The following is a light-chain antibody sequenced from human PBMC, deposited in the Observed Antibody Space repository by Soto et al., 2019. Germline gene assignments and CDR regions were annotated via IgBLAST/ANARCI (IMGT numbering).Light chain of an antibody. CDR2: DVS. CDR1: SSDVGGYNY. Sequence: QSALTQPASVSGSPGQSITISCTGTSSDVGGYNYVSWYQQHPGKAPKLMIYDVSNRPSGVSNCFSGSKSGNTASLTISGLQAEDEADYYCSSYTSSSTLPYVFGTGTRSPS. J-gene: IGLJ1*01. V-gene: IGLV2-14*01. CDR3: SSYTSSSTLPYV.